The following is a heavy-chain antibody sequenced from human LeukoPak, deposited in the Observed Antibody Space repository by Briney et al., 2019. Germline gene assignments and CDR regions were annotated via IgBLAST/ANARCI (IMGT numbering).Heavy chain of an antibody. D-gene: IGHD2-8*01. CDR2: IYHTGNA. V-gene: IGHV4-61*08. J-gene: IGHJ4*02. Sequence: SETLSVTCTVSGDSVSSGDYHWSWIRQPPGKDLEWIGYIYHTGNAFYNPSLKSRVTISVDTSKNRFSLKLSSVTAADTAVYYCARVGLYGPRSYLRGGETYYFDYWGQGALVTVSS. CDR1: GDSVSSGDYH. CDR3: ARVGLYGPRSYLRGGETYYFDY.